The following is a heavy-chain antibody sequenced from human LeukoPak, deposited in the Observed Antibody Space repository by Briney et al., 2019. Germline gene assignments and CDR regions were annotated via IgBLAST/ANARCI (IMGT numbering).Heavy chain of an antibody. CDR1: GFTFSSYA. V-gene: IGHV3-66*02. J-gene: IGHJ4*02. CDR3: AGIAVVDY. Sequence: GGSLRLSCAASGFTFSSYAMSWVRQAPGKGLEWVSVIYSGGSTYYADSVKGRFTISRDNSKNTLYLQMNSLRAEDTAVYYCAGIAVVDYWGQGTLVTVSS. CDR2: IYSGGST. D-gene: IGHD6-19*01.